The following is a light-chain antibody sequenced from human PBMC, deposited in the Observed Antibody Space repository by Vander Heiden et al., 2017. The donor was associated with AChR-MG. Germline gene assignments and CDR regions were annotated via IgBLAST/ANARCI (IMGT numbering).Light chain of an antibody. Sequence: QSALTQPASVSGSPGQSITISCTGTSSDVGSYNLVSWYQQHPGKAPKLMMYEGSKRPSGVSNRFSGSKSGNTASLTISGLQAEDEADYYCCSYAGSSTFHVVFGGGTKLTVL. CDR2: EGS. CDR1: SSDVGSYNL. J-gene: IGLJ2*01. V-gene: IGLV2-23*03. CDR3: CSYAGSSTFHVV.